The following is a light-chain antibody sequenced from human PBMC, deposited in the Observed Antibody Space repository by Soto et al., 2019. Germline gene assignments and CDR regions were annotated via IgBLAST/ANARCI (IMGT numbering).Light chain of an antibody. J-gene: IGKJ3*01. Sequence: EIVLTQSPGTLSLSPGERATLNCRASQSISTSSLAWYRQKPGQAPRLLIHDASNRATGIPARFSGSGSGTDFTLTISSLEAEDFAVYYCQQGFTFGPGTKVDIK. CDR1: QSISTSS. V-gene: IGKV3-20*01. CDR2: DAS. CDR3: QQGFT.